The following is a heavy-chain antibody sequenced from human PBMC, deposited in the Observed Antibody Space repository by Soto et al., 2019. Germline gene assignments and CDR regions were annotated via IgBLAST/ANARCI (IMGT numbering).Heavy chain of an antibody. V-gene: IGHV1-46*01. J-gene: IGHJ5*02. CDR1: GYTFTSYG. CDR2: INPSGGST. D-gene: IGHD3-3*01. CDR3: ARGRITIFGVVPNWFDP. Sequence: ASVKVSCKASGYTFTSYGISWVRQAPGQGLEWMGIINPSGGSTSYAQKFQGRVTMTRDTSTSTVYMELSSLRSEDTAVYYCARGRITIFGVVPNWFDPWGQGTLVTVSS.